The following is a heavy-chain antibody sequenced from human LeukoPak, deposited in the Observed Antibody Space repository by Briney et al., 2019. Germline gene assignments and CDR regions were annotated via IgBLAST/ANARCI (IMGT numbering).Heavy chain of an antibody. CDR1: GGSISSYY. CDR3: ARARYFDWLLPQYFDY. Sequence: SETLSLTCTVSGGSISSYYWSWIRQPPGKGLEWIGYIYYSRSTNYNPSLKSRVTISVDTSKNQFSLKLSSVTAADTAVYYCARARYFDWLLPQYFDYWGQGTLVAVSS. J-gene: IGHJ4*02. CDR2: IYYSRST. D-gene: IGHD3-9*01. V-gene: IGHV4-59*01.